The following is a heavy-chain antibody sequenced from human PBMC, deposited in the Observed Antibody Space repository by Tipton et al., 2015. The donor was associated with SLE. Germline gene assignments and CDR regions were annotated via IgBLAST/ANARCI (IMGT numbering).Heavy chain of an antibody. V-gene: IGHV1-69*01. Sequence: QVQLVQSGAEVKKPGASVKVSCKASGYTFTSYGISWVRQAPGQGLEWMGGIIPIFGTANYAQKFQGRVTITADESTSTAYMELSSLRSEDTAVYYCASGVRDYYDSSGFFGYWGQGTLVTVSS. CDR2: IIPIFGTA. CDR3: ASGVRDYYDSSGFFGY. D-gene: IGHD3-22*01. CDR1: GYTFTSYG. J-gene: IGHJ4*02.